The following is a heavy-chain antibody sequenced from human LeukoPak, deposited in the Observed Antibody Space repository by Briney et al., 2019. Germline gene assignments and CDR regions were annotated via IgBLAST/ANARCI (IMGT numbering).Heavy chain of an antibody. CDR3: ATDGAGFDT. Sequence: GGSLRLSCAASGFPFHTFGMSWVRQAPGKGLEWVSSISAGSDSTDYADSVKGRFTISRDNSKNTLYLQMNSLRAEDTAVYYCATDGAGFDTWGQGVLVTVSS. CDR1: GFPFHTFG. CDR2: ISAGSDST. J-gene: IGHJ5*02. V-gene: IGHV3-23*01.